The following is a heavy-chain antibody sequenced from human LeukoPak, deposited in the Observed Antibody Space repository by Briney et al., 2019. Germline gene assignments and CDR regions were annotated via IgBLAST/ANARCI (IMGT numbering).Heavy chain of an antibody. D-gene: IGHD3-16*02. V-gene: IGHV3-15*01. J-gene: IGHJ4*02. CDR1: GFTFSNAW. Sequence: GGSLRLSCAASGFTFSNAWMSWVRQAPGKGLEWVGRIKSKTDGGTTDYAAPVKGRFTISRDDSKNMLYLQMNSLKTEDTAVHYCTTAGLIKFGGVINFDYWGQGTLVTVSS. CDR2: IKSKTDGGTT. CDR3: TTAGLIKFGGVINFDY.